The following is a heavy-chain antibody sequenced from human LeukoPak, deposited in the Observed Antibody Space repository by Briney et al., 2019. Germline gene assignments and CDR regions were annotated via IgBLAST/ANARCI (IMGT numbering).Heavy chain of an antibody. CDR1: GGSFSGYY. J-gene: IGHJ5*02. CDR3: VRLGVVGLDQNWFDP. D-gene: IGHD2-15*01. Sequence: SETLSLTCAIYGGSFSGYYWGWVRQPPGKGLEWIGSVYHSGSTYYNPSLKSRVTISVDTSKNQFSLKLTSVTAADTAVYYCVRLGVVGLDQNWFDPWGQGTRVTVSS. CDR2: VYHSGST. V-gene: IGHV4-34*01.